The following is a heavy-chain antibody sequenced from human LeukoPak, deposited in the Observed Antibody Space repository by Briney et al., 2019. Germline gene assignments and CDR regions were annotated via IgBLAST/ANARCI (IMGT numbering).Heavy chain of an antibody. CDR3: ARLLDNDSSGDPDTFDM. CDR1: GGSISSHY. V-gene: IGHV4-59*11. D-gene: IGHD3-22*01. CDR2: LFYSGRT. Sequence: PSETLSLTCTVSGGSISSHYWSWIRQPPGKGLEWIGFLFYSGRTKYNPSLQSRVTISVDTSENNFSLKLTSVTAADTAVYYYARLLDNDSSGDPDTFDMWGQGTVVTVSS. J-gene: IGHJ3*02.